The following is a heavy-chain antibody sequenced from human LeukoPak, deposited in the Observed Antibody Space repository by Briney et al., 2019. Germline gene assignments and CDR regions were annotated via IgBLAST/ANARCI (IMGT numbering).Heavy chain of an antibody. CDR3: AKMRGGTSVTNYFDD. V-gene: IGHV3-23*01. CDR2: ISAGVGGT. Sequence: GGSLRLSCAASGLTFSSYAVSWVRQAPGKGLEWVSGISAGVGGTYYADSVKGRFTMSRDNSKNTLYLQMNSLRVEDTAVYYCAKMRGGTSVTNYFDDWGQGTLVTVSS. J-gene: IGHJ4*02. D-gene: IGHD4-17*01. CDR1: GLTFSSYA.